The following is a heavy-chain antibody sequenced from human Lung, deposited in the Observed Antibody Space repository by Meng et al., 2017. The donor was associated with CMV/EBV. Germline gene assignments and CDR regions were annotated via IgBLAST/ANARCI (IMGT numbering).Heavy chain of an antibody. V-gene: IGHV3-15*01. Sequence: SXAASGFAFSKAWMSWVRQAPGTGLEWVGRIKSETAGGTTDYPEPVKGRFTISRDDSKSTLYLQMNSLKTDDTAVYYCTTGPDCSGTVCYSDQWSQGALVXVSS. CDR1: GFAFSKAW. D-gene: IGHD2-2*01. CDR2: IKSETAGGTT. CDR3: TTGPDCSGTVCYSDQ. J-gene: IGHJ4*02.